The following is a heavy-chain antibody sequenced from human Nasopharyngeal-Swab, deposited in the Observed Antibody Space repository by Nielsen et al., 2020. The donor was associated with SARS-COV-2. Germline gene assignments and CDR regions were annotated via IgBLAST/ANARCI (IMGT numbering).Heavy chain of an antibody. CDR2: MNPDGSET. Sequence: GESLKISCAASGFTFSSYWMTWVRQAPGKGLEWVANMNPDGSETYYVDSVKGRFLISRDNAKNSLYLRMNSLRAEDTAVYYCATTPYDYVLLKRAPDYRGQGMLVTVSS. J-gene: IGHJ4*02. CDR1: GFTFSSYW. V-gene: IGHV3-7*03. CDR3: ATTPYDYVLLKRAPDY. D-gene: IGHD3-16*01.